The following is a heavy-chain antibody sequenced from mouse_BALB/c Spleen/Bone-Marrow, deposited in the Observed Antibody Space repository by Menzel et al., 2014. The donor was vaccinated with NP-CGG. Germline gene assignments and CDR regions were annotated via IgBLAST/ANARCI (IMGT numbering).Heavy chain of an antibody. CDR2: IYSGGTYI. CDR3: ARPGMITTSFDV. J-gene: IGHJ1*01. CDR1: GFTFSTYA. V-gene: IGHV5-9-3*01. Sequence: EVQGVESGGGLVKPGGSLKLSCAVSGFTFSTYAMSRVRQTPEKRLEWVATIYSGGTYIYYADSVKGRFTIPRDNAKNTLCLQMGSLRSEERALFYCARPGMITTSFDVWGAGTTVTITS. D-gene: IGHD2-4*01.